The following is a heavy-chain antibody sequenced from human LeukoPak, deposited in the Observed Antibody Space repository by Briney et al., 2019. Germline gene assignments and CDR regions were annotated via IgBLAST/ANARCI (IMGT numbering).Heavy chain of an antibody. CDR1: GYSFTGYW. J-gene: IGHJ4*02. D-gene: IGHD6-13*01. CDR2: IDPSDSYN. V-gene: IGHV5-10-1*01. CDR3: ARTISSWYSGIDY. Sequence: GESLKISCKGSGYSFTGYWITWVRQMPGKGLEWMGSIDPSDSYNKNSPSFQGHVTISADKSISTAYLQWSSLKASDTATYYCARTISSWYSGIDYWGQGTLVAVSS.